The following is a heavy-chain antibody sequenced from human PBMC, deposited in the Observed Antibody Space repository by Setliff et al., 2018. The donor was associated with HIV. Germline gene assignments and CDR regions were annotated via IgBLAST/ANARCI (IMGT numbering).Heavy chain of an antibody. CDR1: GFTFSNAW. V-gene: IGHV3-15*01. D-gene: IGHD1-26*01. J-gene: IGHJ4*02. CDR3: TTDLGSGRFSWNNN. Sequence: GGSLRLSCAAAGFTFSNAWMTWVRQAPGKGLEWVARIRNKKNGGTTYYAAPVEGRFTISRDDSKNSLSLQMNSLKTEDTAIYYCTTDLGSGRFSWNNNWGQGTLVTVSS. CDR2: IRNKKNGGTT.